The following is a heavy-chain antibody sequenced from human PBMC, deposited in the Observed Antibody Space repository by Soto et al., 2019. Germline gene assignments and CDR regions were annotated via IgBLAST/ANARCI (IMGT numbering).Heavy chain of an antibody. CDR3: AITSVADASFDY. CDR1: GFMFSNNG. Sequence: GGSLILSCAGSGFMFSNNGMRWVRRAPGKGLEWVACISYDGSETFYADSVKGLFTISRDNSKSTLFLHMSSLKNEDTAVYYCAITSVADASFDYWGQGTLVTVSS. V-gene: IGHV3-30*03. D-gene: IGHD4-4*01. J-gene: IGHJ4*02. CDR2: ISYDGSET.